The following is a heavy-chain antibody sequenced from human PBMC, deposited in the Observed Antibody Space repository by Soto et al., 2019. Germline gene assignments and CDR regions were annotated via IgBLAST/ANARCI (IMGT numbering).Heavy chain of an antibody. D-gene: IGHD2-2*01. CDR3: ASLPARQDYHGVDV. CDR2: IYYSGIT. Sequence: PSETLALTCTVSGGSSSSGGYYWSWIRQHPGKGLEWIGYIYYSGITSYTPSLNSRVTISVDTSKNQISLRLGSVTAEDTAVYYCASLPARQDYHGVDVWGQGTMVTVSS. V-gene: IGHV4-61*08. J-gene: IGHJ6*02. CDR1: GGSSSSGGYY.